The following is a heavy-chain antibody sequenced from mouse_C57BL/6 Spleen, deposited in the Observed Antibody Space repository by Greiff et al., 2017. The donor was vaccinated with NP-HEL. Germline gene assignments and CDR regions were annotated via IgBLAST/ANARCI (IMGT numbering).Heavy chain of an antibody. V-gene: IGHV5-4*01. J-gene: IGHJ4*01. CDR2: ISDGGSYT. CDR1: GFTFSSYA. CDR3: ARDGRLDY. Sequence: EVQLVESGGGLVKPGGSLKLSCAASGFTFSSYAMSWVRQTPEKRLEWVATISDGGSYTYYPDNVKGRFTISRDNAKNNLYLQMSHLKSEDTAMYYCARDGRLDYWGQGTSVTVSS. D-gene: IGHD1-1*01.